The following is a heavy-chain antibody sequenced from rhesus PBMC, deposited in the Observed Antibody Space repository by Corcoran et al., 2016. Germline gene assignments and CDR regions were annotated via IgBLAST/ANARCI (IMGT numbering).Heavy chain of an antibody. CDR1: GGSISSSSYY. CDR3: ARLQTKYSSWSVGFDY. V-gene: IGHV4-122*02. J-gene: IGHJ4*01. Sequence: QVQLQESGPGLVKPSEPLSLTCAVSGGSISSSSYYWRWIRQAPGKGLEWIGYISYSGSTSYNPALKIRVTMSRDTAKNQFSLKLSSVTAADTAVYDCARLQTKYSSWSVGFDYWGQGVLVTVSS. CDR2: ISYSGST. D-gene: IGHD6-13*01.